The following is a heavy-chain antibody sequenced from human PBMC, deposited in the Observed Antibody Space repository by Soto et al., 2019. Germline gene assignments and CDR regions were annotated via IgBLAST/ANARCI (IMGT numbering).Heavy chain of an antibody. Sequence: PGESLKISCKGSGYSFTSYWIGWVRQIPWKGLEWMGIIYPGDSDTRYSPSFQGQVTISADKSISTAYLQWSSLKASDTAMYYCARLLPITIFGVVTLNHDAFDIWGQGTMVTVSS. D-gene: IGHD3-3*01. CDR2: IYPGDSDT. CDR1: GYSFTSYW. CDR3: ARLLPITIFGVVTLNHDAFDI. J-gene: IGHJ3*02. V-gene: IGHV5-51*01.